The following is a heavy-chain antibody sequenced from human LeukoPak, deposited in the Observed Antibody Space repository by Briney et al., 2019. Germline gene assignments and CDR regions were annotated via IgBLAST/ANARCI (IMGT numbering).Heavy chain of an antibody. V-gene: IGHV4-34*01. J-gene: IGHJ4*02. CDR1: GESFSGYY. Sequence: SETLSLTCAVYGESFSGYYWSWIRQPPGKGLEWIGEINHSGSTNYNPSLKSRVTISVGTSKNQFSLKLSSVTAADTAVYYCARGRCFYGSGSYCANYFDYWGQGTLVTVSS. CDR2: INHSGST. D-gene: IGHD3-10*01. CDR3: ARGRCFYGSGSYCANYFDY.